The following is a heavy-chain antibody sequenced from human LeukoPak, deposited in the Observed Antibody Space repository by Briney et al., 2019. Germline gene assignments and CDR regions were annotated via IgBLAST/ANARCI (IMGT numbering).Heavy chain of an antibody. CDR1: GFTFGSYA. Sequence: GGSLRLSCAASGFTFGSYAMHWVRQAPGKGLKWVGLVSYDGGSTYYGDSVRGRFSISRDNSKNTVYLQMNSPRADDSAVYYCVRDVGVGTGIYYYFDYWGQGTLVTVSS. V-gene: IGHV3-33*01. CDR3: VRDVGVGTGIYYYFDY. J-gene: IGHJ4*02. D-gene: IGHD2-8*02. CDR2: VSYDGGST.